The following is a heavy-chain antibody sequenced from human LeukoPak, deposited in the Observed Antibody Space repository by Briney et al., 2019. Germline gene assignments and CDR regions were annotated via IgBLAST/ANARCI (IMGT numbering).Heavy chain of an antibody. J-gene: IGHJ4*02. V-gene: IGHV4-59*01. Sequence: SETLSLTCTLSGGPISTYYWSWIRQPPGKGLEWIGYIYHSGSSNYNPPLKSRVTISVDTSKKQFCLKLSSVTAADTAVYYCARGGGYASPIGYWGQGALVTVSS. CDR1: GGPISTYY. D-gene: IGHD5-12*01. CDR2: IYHSGSS. CDR3: ARGGGYASPIGY.